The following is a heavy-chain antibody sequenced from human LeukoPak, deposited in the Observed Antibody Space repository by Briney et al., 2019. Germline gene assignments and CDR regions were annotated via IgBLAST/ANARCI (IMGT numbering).Heavy chain of an antibody. Sequence: GGSLRLSCAVSGFSVSGCWMTWVRQAPGKGLEWVANIKQDGSEKNYVDSVKGRFTISRDNAENSLFLQMNSLRVEDTAVYYCAREWQGGIAAAGTRIEGDYWGQGTLVAVSS. J-gene: IGHJ4*02. CDR1: GFSVSGCW. CDR3: AREWQGGIAAAGTRIEGDY. V-gene: IGHV3-7*01. D-gene: IGHD6-13*01. CDR2: IKQDGSEK.